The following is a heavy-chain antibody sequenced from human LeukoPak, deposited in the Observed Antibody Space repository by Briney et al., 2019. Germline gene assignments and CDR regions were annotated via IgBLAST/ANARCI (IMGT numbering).Heavy chain of an antibody. CDR3: ARAKRYFDY. Sequence: SQTLSLTCAVSGGSISSGGYSWSWIRQPPGKGLEWIGYIYHSGSTYYNPSLKSRVTISVDRSKNQFSLKLSSVTAADTAVYYCARAKRYFDYWGQGTLVTVSS. V-gene: IGHV4-30-2*01. CDR2: IYHSGST. J-gene: IGHJ4*02. CDR1: GGSISSGGYS.